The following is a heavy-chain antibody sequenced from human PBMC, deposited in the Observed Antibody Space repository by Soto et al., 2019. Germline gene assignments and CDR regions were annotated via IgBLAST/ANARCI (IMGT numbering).Heavy chain of an antibody. Sequence: QVQLVQSGAEVKEPGASVRVSCKASGYTFTSYGFSWVRQAPGQGLVWVAWIGANNGDTNSAEKFQGRVTLTTDTSTSTAYMELRSLRSDDTAVYYCARDFRSSCSGTSCIYFDYWGQGTLVTVSS. D-gene: IGHD2-2*01. J-gene: IGHJ4*02. V-gene: IGHV1-18*01. CDR3: ARDFRSSCSGTSCIYFDY. CDR1: GYTFTSYG. CDR2: IGANNGDT.